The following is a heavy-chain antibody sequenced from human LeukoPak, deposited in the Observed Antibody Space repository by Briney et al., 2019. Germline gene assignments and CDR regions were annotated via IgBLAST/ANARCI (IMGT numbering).Heavy chain of an antibody. CDR1: GGSLSSNSFY. Sequence: SETLSLTCTVSGGSLSSNSFYWNWIRQPAGKGLEWIGRIHTSGSTNYNPSLKGRVTISVDTPKNQFSLKLSSVTAADTAVYYCARRTLVVPAGQPYYWFDPWGQGTLVTVSS. V-gene: IGHV4-61*02. CDR3: ARRTLVVPAGQPYYWFDP. J-gene: IGHJ5*02. D-gene: IGHD2-2*01. CDR2: IHTSGST.